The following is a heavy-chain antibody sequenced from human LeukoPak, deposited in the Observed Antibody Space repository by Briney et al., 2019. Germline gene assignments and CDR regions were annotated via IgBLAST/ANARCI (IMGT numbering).Heavy chain of an antibody. CDR1: GGTFSSYA. CDR3: AREGGDYAGWFDP. J-gene: IGHJ5*02. Sequence: GASVKVSCKASGGTFSSYAISWVRQAPGQGLEWMGGIIPIFGTANYAQKFQGRVTITTDESTSTAYMELSSLRSEDTAVCYCAREGGDYAGWFDPWGQGTLVTVSS. CDR2: IIPIFGTA. D-gene: IGHD4-17*01. V-gene: IGHV1-69*05.